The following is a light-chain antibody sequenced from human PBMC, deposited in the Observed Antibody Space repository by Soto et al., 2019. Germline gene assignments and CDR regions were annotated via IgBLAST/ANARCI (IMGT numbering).Light chain of an antibody. Sequence: DIQMTQSPPSLSASVGARVTITCRASQTIIRNLNWYQQKSGKAPKLLIYAASSLQSGVPSRFSGSGSGTDFTFTISSLQREDFATYYCHQSYSTPLTFGGGTKVEIK. V-gene: IGKV1-39*01. CDR2: AAS. CDR3: HQSYSTPLT. CDR1: QTIIRN. J-gene: IGKJ4*01.